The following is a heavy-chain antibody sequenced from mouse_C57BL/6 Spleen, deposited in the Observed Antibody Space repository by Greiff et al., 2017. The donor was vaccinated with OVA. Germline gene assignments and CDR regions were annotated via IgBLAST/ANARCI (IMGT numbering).Heavy chain of an antibody. CDR1: GYTFTSYW. CDR3: ARRRTNSFDY. J-gene: IGHJ2*01. D-gene: IGHD2-13*01. Sequence: QVQLQQPGAELVMPGASVKLSCKASGYTFTSYWMHWVKQRPGQGLEWIGEIDPSDSYTNYNQKFKGKTTLTVDKSSSTAYMQLSSLTSEDSAVYYCARRRTNSFDYWGKGTTLTVSS. V-gene: IGHV1-69*01. CDR2: IDPSDSYT.